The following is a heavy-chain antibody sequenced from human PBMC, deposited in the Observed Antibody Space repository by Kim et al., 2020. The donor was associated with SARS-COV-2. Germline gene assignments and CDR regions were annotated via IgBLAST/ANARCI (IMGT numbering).Heavy chain of an antibody. CDR2: IGTAGDT. CDR1: GFTFSSYD. D-gene: IGHD1-26*01. CDR3: ARVRSIVGATGEEDYFDY. V-gene: IGHV3-13*01. Sequence: GGSLRLSCAASGFTFSSYDMHWVRQATGKGLEWVSAIGTAGDTYYPGSVEGRFTISRENAKNSLYLQMNSLRAGDTAVYYCARVRSIVGATGEEDYFDYWGQGTLVTVSS. J-gene: IGHJ4*02.